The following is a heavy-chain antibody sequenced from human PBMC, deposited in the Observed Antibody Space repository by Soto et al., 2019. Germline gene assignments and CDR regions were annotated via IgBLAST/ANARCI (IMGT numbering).Heavy chain of an antibody. D-gene: IGHD6-19*01. CDR1: GGSISSSSSY. Sequence: SETLSLTCTVSGGSISSSSSYWGWIRQPPGKGLEWIGYIYYSGSTNYNPSLKSRVTISVDTSKNQFSLKLNSVTAADTAVYSCARHPRVASRVAGFINWYSPWGRGPLVP. CDR2: IYYSGST. V-gene: IGHV4-39*01. CDR3: ARHPRVASRVAGFINWYSP. J-gene: IGHJ5*02.